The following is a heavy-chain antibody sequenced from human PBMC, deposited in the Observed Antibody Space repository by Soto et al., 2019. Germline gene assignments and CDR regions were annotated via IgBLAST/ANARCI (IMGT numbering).Heavy chain of an antibody. Sequence: SETLSLTCAVYGGSFSGYYWSWIRQPPGKGLEWIGEINHSGSTNYNPSLKSRVTISVDTSKNQFSLKLSSVTAADTAVYYCARLRPNYYDSSGYYYLFDYWGQGTLVTVS. V-gene: IGHV4-34*01. D-gene: IGHD3-22*01. CDR3: ARLRPNYYDSSGYYYLFDY. CDR1: GGSFSGYY. J-gene: IGHJ4*02. CDR2: INHSGST.